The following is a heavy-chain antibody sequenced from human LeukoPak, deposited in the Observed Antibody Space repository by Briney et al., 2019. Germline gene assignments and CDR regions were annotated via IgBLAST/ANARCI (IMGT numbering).Heavy chain of an antibody. D-gene: IGHD6-19*01. V-gene: IGHV3-23*01. CDR1: GFTFSSYA. J-gene: IGHJ4*02. Sequence: PGGSLRLSCAASGFTFSSYAMSWVRQAPGKGLEWVSAISGSGGSTYYADSVKGRFTISRDNSKNTLYLQMNSLRAEDTAVYYCAKCGPEQWLVPLFLDYWGQGTLVTVSS. CDR2: ISGSGGST. CDR3: AKCGPEQWLVPLFLDY.